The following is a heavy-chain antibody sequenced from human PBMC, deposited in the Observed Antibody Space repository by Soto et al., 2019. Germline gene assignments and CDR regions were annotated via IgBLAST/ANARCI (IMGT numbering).Heavy chain of an antibody. D-gene: IGHD2-15*01. CDR2: MSGSGTTI. Sequence: GGSLRLSCVASGFSFTDYYMTWIRQAPGKGLEWVLYMSGSGTTIYYADSVKGRFTISRDNAKNSLYLQMNSLRVEDTAVYYCARRNTPGHYYFDSWGQGTLVTVSS. J-gene: IGHJ4*02. CDR3: ARRNTPGHYYFDS. V-gene: IGHV3-11*01. CDR1: GFSFTDYY.